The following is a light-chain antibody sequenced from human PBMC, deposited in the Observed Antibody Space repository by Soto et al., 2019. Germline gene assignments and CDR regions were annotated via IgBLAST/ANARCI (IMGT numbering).Light chain of an antibody. CDR1: SSDVGSYNL. Sequence: HSALTQPASVSGSPGQSITISCTGTSSDVGSYNLVSWYQQHPGKAPKLMIYEGSKRPSGVSNLFSGSKSGNTASLTISGLQAEDEADYYCCSYAGSSTWVFGGGTKLTVL. J-gene: IGLJ3*02. CDR2: EGS. V-gene: IGLV2-23*01. CDR3: CSYAGSSTWV.